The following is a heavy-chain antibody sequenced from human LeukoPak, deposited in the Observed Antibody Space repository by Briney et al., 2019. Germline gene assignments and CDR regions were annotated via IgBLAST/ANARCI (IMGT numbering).Heavy chain of an antibody. D-gene: IGHD5-12*01. CDR1: GGSISSGGYY. CDR2: IYYSGST. V-gene: IGHV4-31*03. CDR3: ARGRGYSGYDYGVDY. J-gene: IGHJ4*02. Sequence: SQTLSLTCTVSGGSISSGGYYWSWIRQHPGKGLEWIGYIYYSGSTYYNPSLKGRVTISVDTSKNQFSLKLSSVTAADTAVYYCARGRGYSGYDYGVDYWGQGTLVTVSS.